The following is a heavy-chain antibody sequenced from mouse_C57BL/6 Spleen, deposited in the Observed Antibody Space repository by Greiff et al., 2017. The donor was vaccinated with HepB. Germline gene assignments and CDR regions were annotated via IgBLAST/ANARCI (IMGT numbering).Heavy chain of an antibody. V-gene: IGHV3-8*01. CDR3: ARYTYGSSYCWYFDV. CDR2: ISYSGST. D-gene: IGHD1-1*01. CDR1: GYSITSDY. Sequence: EVKLMESGPGLAKPSQTLSLTCSVTGYSITSDYWNWIRKFPGNKLEYMGYISYSGSTYYNPSLKSRISITRDTSKNQYYLQLNSVTTEDTATYYCARYTYGSSYCWYFDVWCTGTTVTVSS. J-gene: IGHJ1*03.